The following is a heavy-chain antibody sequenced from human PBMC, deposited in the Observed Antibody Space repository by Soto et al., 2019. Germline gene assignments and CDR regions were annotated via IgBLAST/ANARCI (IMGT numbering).Heavy chain of an antibody. CDR2: INHSGST. J-gene: IGHJ6*02. V-gene: IGHV4-34*01. CDR3: ARGKSYSSSSDYYGMDV. CDR1: GGSFSGYY. D-gene: IGHD6-6*01. Sequence: SETLSLTCAVYGGSFSGYYWSWIRQPPGKGLEWIGEINHSGSTNYNPSLKSRVTISVDTSKNQFSLKLSSVTTADTAVYYCARGKSYSSSSDYYGMDVWGQGTTVTVLL.